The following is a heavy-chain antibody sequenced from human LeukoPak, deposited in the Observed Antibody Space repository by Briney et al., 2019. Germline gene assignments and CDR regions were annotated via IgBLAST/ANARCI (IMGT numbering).Heavy chain of an antibody. V-gene: IGHV4-4*09. CDR1: GGSISSYY. Sequence: SETLSLTCTVSGGSISSYYWSWIRRPPGKGLEWIGYIYTSGSTNYNPSLKSRVTISVDTSKNQFSLKLSSVTAADTAVYYCASGPLGYDFWSGYYFYWGQGTLVTVSS. D-gene: IGHD3-3*01. J-gene: IGHJ4*02. CDR2: IYTSGST. CDR3: ASGPLGYDFWSGYYFY.